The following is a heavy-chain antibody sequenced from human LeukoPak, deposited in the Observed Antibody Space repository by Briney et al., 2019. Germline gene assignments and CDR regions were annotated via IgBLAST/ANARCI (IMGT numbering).Heavy chain of an antibody. CDR1: GFTFSSYA. CDR2: ISGGGGST. D-gene: IGHD6-19*01. V-gene: IGHV3-23*01. J-gene: IGHJ4*02. CDR3: AKAPDGGWHYFDY. Sequence: GGSLRLSCAASGFTFSSYAMSWVRQAPGKGLEWVSAISGGGGSTYYADSVKGRFTISRDNSKNTLYLQRNSLRAEDTAVYYCAKAPDGGWHYFDYWGQGTLVTVSS.